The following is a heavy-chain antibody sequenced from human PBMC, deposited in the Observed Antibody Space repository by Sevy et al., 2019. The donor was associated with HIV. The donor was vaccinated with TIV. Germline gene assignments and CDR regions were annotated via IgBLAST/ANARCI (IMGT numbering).Heavy chain of an antibody. CDR3: AKDSGSYSSEYFQH. CDR2: ISYDGSNK. CDR1: GFTFSSYG. Sequence: GGSLRLSCAASGFTFSSYGMHWVRQAPGKGLEWVAVISYDGSNKYYADSVKGRLTISRDNSKNTLYLQMNSLRAEDTAVYYCAKDSGSYSSEYFQHWGQGTLVTVSS. J-gene: IGHJ1*01. V-gene: IGHV3-30*18. D-gene: IGHD1-26*01.